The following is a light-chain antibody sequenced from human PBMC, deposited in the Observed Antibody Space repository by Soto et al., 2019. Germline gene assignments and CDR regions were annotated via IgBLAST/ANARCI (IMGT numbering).Light chain of an antibody. V-gene: IGKV1-27*01. CDR2: ATS. J-gene: IGKJ4*01. CDR3: QKYNSAPPT. Sequence: DVQMTQSPSSLSAFVGDRVTITCRASQGIAPYLAWFQQKPGKVPKRLIYATSTLQSGVPTRFSGSGSGTAFTLTISSLQPEDVATYYCQKYNSAPPTFGGGKKVEI. CDR1: QGIAPY.